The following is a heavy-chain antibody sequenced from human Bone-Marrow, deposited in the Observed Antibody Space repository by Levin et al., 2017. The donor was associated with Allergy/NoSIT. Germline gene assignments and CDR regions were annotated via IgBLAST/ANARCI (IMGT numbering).Heavy chain of an antibody. CDR1: GYSISSGYY. D-gene: IGHD2-2*01. CDR2: ISHSGST. CDR3: AKLDCSSTSCLQKYFQH. V-gene: IGHV4-38-2*01. J-gene: IGHJ1*01. Sequence: PSETLSLTCAVSGYSISSGYYWGWIRQPPGKGLEWIGSISHSGSTYYNPSLKSRVTISVDTSKNQFSLKLSSVTAADTALYYCAKLDCSSTSCLQKYFQHWGQGTLVTVSS.